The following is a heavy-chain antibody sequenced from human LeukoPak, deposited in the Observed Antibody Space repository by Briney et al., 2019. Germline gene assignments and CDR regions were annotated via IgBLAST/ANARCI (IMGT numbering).Heavy chain of an antibody. CDR2: INPNSGGT. Sequence: GASVKVSCEASGYTFTGYYMHWVRQAPGQGLEWKGWINPNSGGTNYAQKFQGRVTMTRDTSISTAYMELSRLRSDDTAVYYCARDAVYYYYMDVWGKGTTVTISS. CDR3: ARDAVYYYYMDV. V-gene: IGHV1-2*02. J-gene: IGHJ6*03. CDR1: GYTFTGYY.